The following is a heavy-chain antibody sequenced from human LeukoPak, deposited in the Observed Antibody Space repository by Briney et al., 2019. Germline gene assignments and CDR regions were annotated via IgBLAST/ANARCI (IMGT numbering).Heavy chain of an antibody. V-gene: IGHV3-7*05. J-gene: IGHJ4*02. CDR1: GFTFSSYW. Sequence: AGSLTLSCAASGFTFSSYWIAWGRQAPGKGLDWVASINQDGSEKYYLDSVKGRFTISRDNAKNSLYLQMNSLRADDTAVYYCARARGVCNSDYWGQPTLAAVCS. CDR3: ARARGVCNSDY. CDR2: INQDGSEK. D-gene: IGHD2-15*01.